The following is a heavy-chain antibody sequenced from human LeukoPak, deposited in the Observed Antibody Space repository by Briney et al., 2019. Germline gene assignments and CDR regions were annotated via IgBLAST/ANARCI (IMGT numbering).Heavy chain of an antibody. CDR1: GGTFSSYA. CDR3: ARRSGDIVVVPGASTTKYYYYYMDV. V-gene: IGHV1-69*05. Sequence: GASVKVSCKASGGTFSSYAISWVRQAPGQGLEWMGGIIPIFGTANYAQKFQGRVTMTTDTSTSTAYMELRSLRSDDTAVYYCARRSGDIVVVPGASTTKYYYYYMDVWGKGTTVTVSS. D-gene: IGHD2-2*01. CDR2: IIPIFGTA. J-gene: IGHJ6*03.